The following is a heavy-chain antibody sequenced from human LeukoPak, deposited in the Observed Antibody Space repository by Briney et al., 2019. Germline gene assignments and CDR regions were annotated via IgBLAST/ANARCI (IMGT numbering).Heavy chain of an antibody. CDR1: GFTFSIYA. V-gene: IGHV3-23*01. D-gene: IGHD6-13*01. CDR3: AKDKAQQLAFDY. CDR2: ISGSGGST. J-gene: IGHJ4*02. Sequence: GGSLRLSYAASGFTFSIYAMSWARQAPGRGREWVSAISGSGGSTYYADSVKGRFTISRDNSKNTLYLQMNSLRAEDTAVYYCAKDKAQQLAFDYWGQGTLVTVSS.